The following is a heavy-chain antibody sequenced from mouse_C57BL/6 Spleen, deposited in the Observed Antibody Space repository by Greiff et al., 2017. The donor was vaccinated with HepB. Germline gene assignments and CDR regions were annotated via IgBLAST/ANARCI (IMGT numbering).Heavy chain of an antibody. V-gene: IGHV1-26*01. CDR2: INPNNGGT. CDR1: GYTFTDYY. D-gene: IGHD2-5*01. Sequence: VQLQQSGPELVKPGASVKISCKASGYTFTDYYMNWVKQSHGKSLEWIGDINPNNGGTSYNQKFKGKATLTVDKSSSTAYLELRSLTSEDSAVYYCARAGLYRNYRYWYFDGWGTGTTVTVSS. CDR3: ARAGLYRNYRYWYFDG. J-gene: IGHJ1*03.